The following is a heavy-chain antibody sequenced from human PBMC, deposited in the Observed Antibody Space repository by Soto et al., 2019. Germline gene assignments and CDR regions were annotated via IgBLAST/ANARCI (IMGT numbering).Heavy chain of an antibody. CDR2: IYHSGST. D-gene: IGHD3-10*01. CDR3: ARTEVVTMVRGVIIDMAIFDY. V-gene: IGHV4-4*02. Sequence: SETLSLTCAVSSGSISSSNWWSWVRQPPGKGLEWIGEIYHSGSTNYNPSLKSRVTISVDKSKNQFSLKLSSVTAADTAVYYCARTEVVTMVRGVIIDMAIFDYWGQGTLVTVSS. J-gene: IGHJ4*02. CDR1: SGSISSSNW.